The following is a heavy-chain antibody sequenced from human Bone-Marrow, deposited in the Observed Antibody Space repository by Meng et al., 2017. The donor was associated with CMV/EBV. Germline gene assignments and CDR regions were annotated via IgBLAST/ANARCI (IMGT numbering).Heavy chain of an antibody. CDR3: AWGSGLAS. CDR1: GFTFSPYW. CDR2: IKQDGSEE. V-gene: IGHV3-7*04. J-gene: IGHJ4*02. Sequence: GESLKISCAASGFTFSPYWMSWVRQAPGKGLEWVAKIKQDGSEEYYVDSVKGRFTISRDNAKNSLYLQMNSLRVEDTAVYHCAWGSGLASWGQGTLVTVSS.